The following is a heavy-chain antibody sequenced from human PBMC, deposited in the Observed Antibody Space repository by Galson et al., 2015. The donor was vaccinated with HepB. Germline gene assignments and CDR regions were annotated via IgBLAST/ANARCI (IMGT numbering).Heavy chain of an antibody. J-gene: IGHJ5*02. D-gene: IGHD2-2*01. V-gene: IGHV1-69*13. CDR3: ASARTRYCSRTSCYPKTPFDP. Sequence: SVKVSCKASGDTFSYYAISWVRQAPGQGLEWMGGIIPIFNITHSAQKFQGRVAITADESTSTAYMELSSLRSEDTALYYCASARTRYCSRTSCYPKTPFDPWGQGTLVIVSS. CDR2: IIPIFNIT. CDR1: GDTFSYYA.